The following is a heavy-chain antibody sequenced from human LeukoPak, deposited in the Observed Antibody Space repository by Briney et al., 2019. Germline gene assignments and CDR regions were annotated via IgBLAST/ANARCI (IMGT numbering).Heavy chain of an antibody. CDR1: GFTFSSYG. Sequence: GGSLRLSCAASGFTFSSYGMHWVRQAPGKGLEWVAFIRYDGSNKYYADSVKGRFTISRDNSKNTLYLQMNSLRAEDTAVYYCAKRRYCSGGSCPPDYWGQGTLVTVSS. J-gene: IGHJ4*02. CDR3: AKRRYCSGGSCPPDY. D-gene: IGHD2-15*01. V-gene: IGHV3-30*02. CDR2: IRYDGSNK.